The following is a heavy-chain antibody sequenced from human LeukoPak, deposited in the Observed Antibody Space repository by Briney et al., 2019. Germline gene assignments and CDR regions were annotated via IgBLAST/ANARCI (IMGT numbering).Heavy chain of an antibody. CDR1: GYSFTNSW. CDR2: IYPGDSDT. V-gene: IGHV5-51*01. J-gene: IGHJ4*02. Sequence: GESLKISCQGSGYSFTNSWIGWVRQMPGKGLEWMGIIYPGDSDTTYSPSFQGQVTISADKSISTAYLQWTSLKASDSAMYYCARVLIRGDEIDYWGQGTLVTVSS. D-gene: IGHD2-21*01. CDR3: ARVLIRGDEIDY.